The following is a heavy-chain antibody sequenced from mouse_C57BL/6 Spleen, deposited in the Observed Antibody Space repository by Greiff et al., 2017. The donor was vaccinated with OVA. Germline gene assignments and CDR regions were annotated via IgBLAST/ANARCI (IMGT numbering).Heavy chain of an antibody. Sequence: EVKLVESGGGLVKPGGSLKLSCAASGFTFSDYGMHWVRQAPEKGLEWVAYISSGSSTIYYADTVKGRFTISRDNAKNTLFLQMTSLRSEDTAMYYCARGPPGYGSSYDYFDYWGQGTTLTVSS. CDR1: GFTFSDYG. V-gene: IGHV5-17*01. D-gene: IGHD1-1*01. CDR3: ARGPPGYGSSYDYFDY. CDR2: ISSGSSTI. J-gene: IGHJ2*01.